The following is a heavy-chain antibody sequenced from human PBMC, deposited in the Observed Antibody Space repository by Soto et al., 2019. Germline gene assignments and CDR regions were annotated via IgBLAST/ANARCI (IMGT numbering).Heavy chain of an antibody. V-gene: IGHV4-39*01. CDR3: ARLADEVTTNY. CDR1: GGSISSSSYY. D-gene: IGHD2-21*02. CDR2: IYYSGST. J-gene: IGHJ4*02. Sequence: PSETLSLTCTVSGGSISSSSYYWGWIRQPPGKGLEWIGSIYYSGSTYYNPPLKSRVTISVDTSKNQFSLKLSSVTAADTAVYYCARLADEVTTNYWGQGTLVTVSS.